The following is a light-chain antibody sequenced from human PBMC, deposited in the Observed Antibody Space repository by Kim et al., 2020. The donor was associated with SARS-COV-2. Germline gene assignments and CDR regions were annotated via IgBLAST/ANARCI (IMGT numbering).Light chain of an antibody. CDR3: QQYVSSLYT. CDR1: QSVSHSY. J-gene: IGKJ2*01. Sequence: EIVLTQSPGTLSLSPGERATLSCRASQSVSHSYLAWYQQKPGQAPRLLIYGASSRATGIPDRFSGSGSGTDFNLTISRLEPDDFAVYYCQQYVSSLYTFGQGTKLEI. V-gene: IGKV3-20*01. CDR2: GAS.